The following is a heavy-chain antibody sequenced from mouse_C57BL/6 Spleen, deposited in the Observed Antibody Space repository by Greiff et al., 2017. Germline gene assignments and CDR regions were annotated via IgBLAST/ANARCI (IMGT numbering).Heavy chain of an antibody. CDR2: IYPGSGST. D-gene: IGHD1-1*01. CDR1: GYTFTSYW. CDR3: ARGTGYYGRGPHGYFDV. J-gene: IGHJ1*03. Sequence: VQLQQPGAELVKPGASVKMSCKASGYTFTSYWITWVKQRPGQGLEWIGDIYPGSGSTNYNEKFKSKATLTVDTSSSTAYMQLSSLTSEDSAVYYCARGTGYYGRGPHGYFDVWGTGTTVTVSS. V-gene: IGHV1-55*01.